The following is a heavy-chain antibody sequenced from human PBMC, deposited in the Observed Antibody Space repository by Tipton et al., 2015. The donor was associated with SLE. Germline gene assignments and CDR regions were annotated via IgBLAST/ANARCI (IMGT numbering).Heavy chain of an antibody. CDR2: IYYSGST. CDR3: AREQGAAGGPPIVVSWFDP. Sequence: TLSLTCTVSGDSISSYYWSWIRQPPGKGLEWIGYIYYSGSTNYNPSLKSRVTISVDTSKNQFSLKLSSVTAADTAVYYCAREQGAAGGPPIVVSWFDPWGQGTLVTVSS. V-gene: IGHV4-59*01. J-gene: IGHJ5*02. CDR1: GDSISSYY. D-gene: IGHD2-15*01.